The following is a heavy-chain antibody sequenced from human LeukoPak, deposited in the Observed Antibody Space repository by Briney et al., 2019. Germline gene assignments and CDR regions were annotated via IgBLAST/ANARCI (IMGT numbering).Heavy chain of an antibody. D-gene: IGHD3-22*01. Sequence: GGSLRLSCEPSGFPFSSYEMNWVRQAPGKGLEWVSYISSSGSTIYYADSGRGRFTISRDNAKNSLYLQMNSLRAEDTAVYYCARAAGYYDRWGYYYYYYMDVWGKGTTVTVSS. CDR1: GFPFSSYE. CDR2: ISSSGSTI. CDR3: ARAAGYYDRWGYYYYYYMDV. V-gene: IGHV3-48*03. J-gene: IGHJ6*03.